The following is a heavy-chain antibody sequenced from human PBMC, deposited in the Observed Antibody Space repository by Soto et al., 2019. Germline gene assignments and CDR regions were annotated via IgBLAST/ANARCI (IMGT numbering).Heavy chain of an antibody. D-gene: IGHD5-18*01. Sequence: GGSLRLSCAASGFTFSSYAMHWVRQAPGKGLEWVAVISYDGSNKYYADSVKGRFTISRDNSKNTLYLQMNSLRAEDTAVYYCARDGILMAMVTFYFDYWGQGTLVTVRS. CDR2: ISYDGSNK. J-gene: IGHJ4*02. CDR1: GFTFSSYA. CDR3: ARDGILMAMVTFYFDY. V-gene: IGHV3-30-3*01.